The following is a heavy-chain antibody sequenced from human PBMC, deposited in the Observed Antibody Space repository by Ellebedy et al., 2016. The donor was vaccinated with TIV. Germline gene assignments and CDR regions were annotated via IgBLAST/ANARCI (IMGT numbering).Heavy chain of an antibody. CDR2: IYVGGST. CDR3: GGYSYGYPH. V-gene: IGHV3-66*01. CDR1: GFTVSSNY. J-gene: IGHJ4*02. Sequence: ETLSLTCAASGFTVSSNYMSWVRQAPGKGLEWVSVIYVGGSTYYADSVKGRFTISRDNSKNTLFLQMNSLRAEDTAVYYCGGYSYGYPHWGQGTLVTVSS. D-gene: IGHD5-18*01.